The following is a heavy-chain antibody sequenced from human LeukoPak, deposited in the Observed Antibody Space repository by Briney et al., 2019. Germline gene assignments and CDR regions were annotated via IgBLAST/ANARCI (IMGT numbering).Heavy chain of an antibody. J-gene: IGHJ4*02. D-gene: IGHD1-26*01. V-gene: IGHV3-30*14. CDR1: GVTFSSYT. CDR3: ARDLKTGSYFDIAEGVFSY. CDR2: TSYEGGST. Sequence: PGGSLRLSCAASGVTFSSYTMRSVRHAPPKGLGWGAATSYEGGSTYYADPLKDRFTISRDLSTDTQFLQMSSLRAEDTAVYYCARDLKTGSYFDIAEGVFSYWGQVTLVTVCS.